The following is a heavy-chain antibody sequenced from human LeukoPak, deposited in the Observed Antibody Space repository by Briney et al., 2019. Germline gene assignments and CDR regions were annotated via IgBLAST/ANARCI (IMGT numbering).Heavy chain of an antibody. CDR1: GFIFNNYA. CDR3: AKDKIRYSSSWYYFDY. J-gene: IGHJ4*02. Sequence: PGRSLRLSCAGSGFIFNNYAMHWVRQPPGKGLEWVSGISWNSGSIGYADSVKGRFTISRDNAKNSLYLQMNSLRAEDTALYYCAKDKIRYSSSWYYFDYWGQGTLVTVSS. D-gene: IGHD6-13*01. CDR2: ISWNSGSI. V-gene: IGHV3-9*01.